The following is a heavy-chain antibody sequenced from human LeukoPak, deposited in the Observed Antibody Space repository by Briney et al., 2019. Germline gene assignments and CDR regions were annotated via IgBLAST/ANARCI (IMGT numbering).Heavy chain of an antibody. D-gene: IGHD6-13*01. Sequence: SETLSLTCTVSGGSISSYYWSWIRQPAGKGLEWIGRIYTSGSTNYNPSLKSRVTMSVDTSKNQFFLNLRSVTAADTAVYYCARVPRIEAGATGDWFDPWGQGTVVTVSS. J-gene: IGHJ5*02. CDR3: ARVPRIEAGATGDWFDP. V-gene: IGHV4-4*07. CDR2: IYTSGST. CDR1: GGSISSYY.